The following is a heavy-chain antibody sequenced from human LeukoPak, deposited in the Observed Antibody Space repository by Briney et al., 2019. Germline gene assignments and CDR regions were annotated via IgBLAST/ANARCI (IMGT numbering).Heavy chain of an antibody. D-gene: IGHD2-15*01. Sequence: SETLSLTCAIYGGSFSDYYWSWIRQPPGKGLEWIGEINHSGSTNYNPSLKSRVTISVDTSKNQFSLKLSSVTAADTAVYYCARGHVVVAAPFDYWGQGTLVTVSS. CDR2: INHSGST. V-gene: IGHV4-34*01. CDR3: ARGHVVVAAPFDY. CDR1: GGSFSDYY. J-gene: IGHJ4*02.